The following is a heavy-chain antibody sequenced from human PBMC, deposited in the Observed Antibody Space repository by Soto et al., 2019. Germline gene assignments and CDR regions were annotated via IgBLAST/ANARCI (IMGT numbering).Heavy chain of an antibody. CDR3: ASAVGDLTSWAFDY. D-gene: IGHD3-16*01. V-gene: IGHV1-69*13. CDR2: IIPIFGTA. CDR1: GGTFSSYA. Sequence: SVKVSCKASGGTFSSYAISWVRQAPGQGLEWMGGIIPIFGTANYAQKFQGRVTITADESTSTAYMELSSLRSEDTAVYYCASAVGDLTSWAFDYWRQGTLVTVSS. J-gene: IGHJ4*02.